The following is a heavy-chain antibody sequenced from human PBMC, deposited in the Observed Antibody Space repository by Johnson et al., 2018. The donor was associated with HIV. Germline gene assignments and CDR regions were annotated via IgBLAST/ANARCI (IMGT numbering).Heavy chain of an antibody. J-gene: IGHJ3*02. CDR3: AKGATYYYGSGSYYTGSAFDI. CDR2: IWYDGSNK. D-gene: IGHD3-10*01. Sequence: QVQLVESGGGLVQPGGSLRLSCAASGFTFSSYGMHWVRQAPGKGLEWVAVIWYDGSNKYYADSVKGRFTISRDNSKNTLYLQMNSLRAEDTAVYYCAKGATYYYGSGSYYTGSAFDIWGQGTMVSVSS. CDR1: GFTFSSYG. V-gene: IGHV3-33*06.